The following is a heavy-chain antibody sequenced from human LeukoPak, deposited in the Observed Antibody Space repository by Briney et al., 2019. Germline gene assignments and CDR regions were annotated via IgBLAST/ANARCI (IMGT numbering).Heavy chain of an antibody. D-gene: IGHD5-24*01. J-gene: IGHJ4*02. Sequence: ASVKVSCKASGGTFSSYAISWVRQAPGQGLEWMGWISAYNGDTTYAQKLQGRVTMATDTSTSTAYMELRSLRSDDTAVYYCARVRRDGYNSAYYFDYWGQGTLVTVSS. CDR2: ISAYNGDT. CDR1: GGTFSSYA. V-gene: IGHV1-18*01. CDR3: ARVRRDGYNSAYYFDY.